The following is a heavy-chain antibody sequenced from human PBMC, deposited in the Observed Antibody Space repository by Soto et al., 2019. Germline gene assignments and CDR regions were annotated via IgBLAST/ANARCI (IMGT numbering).Heavy chain of an antibody. CDR1: GFTFSMYW. D-gene: IGHD1-1*01. V-gene: IGHV3-74*01. CDR2: INDDGSHT. CDR3: TRGPRSTSTGTGAF. Sequence: GGSLRLSCAASGFTFSMYWMHWVRQVPGKGPEWVSRINDDGSHTNYADSVKGRFTISGDNAKNTLYLQMNDLRAEDTAVYYCTRGPRSTSTGTGAFWGQGTLVTVSS. J-gene: IGHJ4*02.